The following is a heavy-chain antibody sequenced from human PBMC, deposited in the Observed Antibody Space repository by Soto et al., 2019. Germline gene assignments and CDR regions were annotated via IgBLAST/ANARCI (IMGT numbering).Heavy chain of an antibody. J-gene: IGHJ4*02. CDR1: GFTFSSYA. V-gene: IGHV3-23*01. Sequence: GGSLRLSCAASGFTFSSYAMSWVRQAPGKGLEWISAISGSGGSTYYADSVKGRFTISRDNAKNSLYLQMNSLRAEDTALYYCAKDLNPYSGYDWGFDYWGQGTLVTVSS. CDR3: AKDLNPYSGYDWGFDY. D-gene: IGHD5-12*01. CDR2: ISGSGGST.